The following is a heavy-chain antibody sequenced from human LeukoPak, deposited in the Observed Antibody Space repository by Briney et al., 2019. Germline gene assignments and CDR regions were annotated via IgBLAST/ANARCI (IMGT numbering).Heavy chain of an antibody. CDR3: AKGSRSSGWYDGFDF. J-gene: IGHJ3*01. Sequence: GGSLRLSCTASGFRFDDFAMHWVRQVPGKGLEWVSGISWNSGRIGYADSVKGRVTTSRDNAKNSLYLQMNSLGAEDTALYYCAKGSRSSGWYDGFDFWGQGTMVTVSS. V-gene: IGHV3-9*01. CDR1: GFRFDDFA. D-gene: IGHD6-19*01. CDR2: ISWNSGRI.